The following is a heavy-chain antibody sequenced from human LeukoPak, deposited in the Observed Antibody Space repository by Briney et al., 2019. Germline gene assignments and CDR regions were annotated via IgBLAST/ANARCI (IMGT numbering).Heavy chain of an antibody. Sequence: GSLRLSCAASGFTFSNYWMTWVRQAPGKGLEWIGEINHSGSTNYNPSLKSRVTISVDTSKNQFSLKLSSVTAADTAVYYCARGGGSTLYYFDYWGQGTLVTVSS. D-gene: IGHD1-26*01. CDR1: GFTFSNYW. J-gene: IGHJ4*02. CDR2: INHSGST. V-gene: IGHV4-34*01. CDR3: ARGGGSTLYYFDY.